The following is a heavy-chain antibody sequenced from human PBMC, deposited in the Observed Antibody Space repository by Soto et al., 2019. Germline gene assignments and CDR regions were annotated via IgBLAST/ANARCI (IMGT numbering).Heavy chain of an antibody. V-gene: IGHV3-30*18. Sequence: PGGSLRLSCAASGFTFSNFGMHWVRQAPGKGLEWVAVISYDGSNTYHADSVKGRFTVSRDNSENTLYLQMNSLRAEDTAVYYCAKTCYSTIRHGIDVWGQGTTVTVSS. CDR3: AKTCYSTIRHGIDV. J-gene: IGHJ6*02. CDR2: ISYDGSNT. CDR1: GFTFSNFG. D-gene: IGHD2-2*01.